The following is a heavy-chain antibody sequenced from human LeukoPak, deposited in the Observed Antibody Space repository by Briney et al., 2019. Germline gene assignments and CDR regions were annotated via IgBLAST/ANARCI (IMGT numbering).Heavy chain of an antibody. Sequence: SETLSLTCAVSGGSISSSNWWSWVRQPPGKGLEWIGEIYHSGSTNYNPSLKSRVTISVDKSKNQFSLKLSSVTAADTAVYYCARDSRGVVVITPPSYYYYGMDVWGQGTTVTVSS. D-gene: IGHD3-22*01. CDR2: IYHSGST. CDR1: GGSISSSNW. J-gene: IGHJ6*02. V-gene: IGHV4-4*02. CDR3: ARDSRGVVVITPPSYYYYGMDV.